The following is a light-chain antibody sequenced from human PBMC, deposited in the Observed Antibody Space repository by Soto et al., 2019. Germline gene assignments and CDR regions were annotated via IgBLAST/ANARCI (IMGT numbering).Light chain of an antibody. CDR1: SSDVGGYNY. J-gene: IGLJ1*01. CDR3: CSYAGSYTYV. Sequence: QSAPTQPRSVSGSPGQSVTNSCTGTSSDVGGYNYVSWYQQHPGKAPKLMIYNVSKRPSGVPDRFSGSKSGNTASLTISGLQAEDEADYYCCSYAGSYTYVFGTETKLTVL. CDR2: NVS. V-gene: IGLV2-11*01.